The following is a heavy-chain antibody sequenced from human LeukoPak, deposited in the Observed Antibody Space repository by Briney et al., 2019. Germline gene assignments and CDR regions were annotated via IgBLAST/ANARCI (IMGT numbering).Heavy chain of an antibody. CDR1: GFTFSSYA. J-gene: IGHJ1*01. D-gene: IGHD6-13*01. V-gene: IGHV3-23*01. Sequence: PGGSLRLSCAASGFTFSSYAMSWVRQAPGKGLEWVSAISGSGGSTYYADSVKGRFTISRDNSKNTLYLQMNSLRAEDTAVYYCAKWAPRGIAAAHQYFQHWGQGTLVTVSS. CDR3: AKWAPRGIAAAHQYFQH. CDR2: ISGSGGST.